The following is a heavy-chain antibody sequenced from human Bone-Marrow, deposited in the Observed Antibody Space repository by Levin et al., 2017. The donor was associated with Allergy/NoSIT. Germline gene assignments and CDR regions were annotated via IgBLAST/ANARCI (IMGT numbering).Heavy chain of an antibody. J-gene: IGHJ5*02. CDR1: GFTFSSYS. CDR3: AKYIENSGRYDT. D-gene: IGHD5-12*01. V-gene: IGHV3-7*01. Sequence: QPGGSLRLSCVASGFTFSSYSLNWVRQAPGKGLEWVADIKQDGGTTYYVDSVKGRFTVSRDNAKNSLYLQMNSLRAEDTAVYYCAKYIENSGRYDTWGQGTLVTVSS. CDR2: IKQDGGTT.